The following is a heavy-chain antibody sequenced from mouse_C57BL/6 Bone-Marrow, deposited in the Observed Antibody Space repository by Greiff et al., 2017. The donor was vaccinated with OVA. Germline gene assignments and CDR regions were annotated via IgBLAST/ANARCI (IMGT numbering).Heavy chain of an antibody. CDR3: AREGSSGYPWFAY. J-gene: IGHJ3*01. CDR1: GYSITSGYY. D-gene: IGHD3-2*02. CDR2: ISYDGSN. V-gene: IGHV3-6*01. Sequence: EVHLVESGPGLVKPSQSLSLTCSVTGYSITSGYYWNWIRQFPGNKLEWMGYISYDGSNNYNPSLKNRISITRDTSKNQFFLKLNSVTTEDTATYYCAREGSSGYPWFAYWGQGTLVTVSA.